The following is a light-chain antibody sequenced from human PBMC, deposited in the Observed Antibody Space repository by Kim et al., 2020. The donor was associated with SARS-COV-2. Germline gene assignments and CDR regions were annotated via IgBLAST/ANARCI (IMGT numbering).Light chain of an antibody. CDR2: AAS. CDR3: QQFNRPYT. J-gene: IGKJ2*01. CDR1: QDIKNY. V-gene: IGKV1-9*01. Sequence: RSACVGDRVTITCRASQDIKNYLAWYQQIPGRAPKLLIYAASTLQSGVPSRFSRSGSGTDFTLTISALQPEDFGDYHCQQFNRPYTFGQGPKLEI.